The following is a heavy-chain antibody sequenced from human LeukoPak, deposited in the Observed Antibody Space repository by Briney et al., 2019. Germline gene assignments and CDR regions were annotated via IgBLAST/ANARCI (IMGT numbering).Heavy chain of an antibody. Sequence: SQTLSLTCTVSGGSISSGSYYWSWIRQPAGKGLEWIGRIYTSGSTNYNPSLKSRVTISVDTSKNQFSLKLSSVTAADTAVYYCARGRTARGIWWFDPWGQGTLVTVSS. J-gene: IGHJ5*02. CDR1: GGSISSGSYY. CDR2: IYTSGST. CDR3: ARGRTARGIWWFDP. V-gene: IGHV4-61*02. D-gene: IGHD6-6*01.